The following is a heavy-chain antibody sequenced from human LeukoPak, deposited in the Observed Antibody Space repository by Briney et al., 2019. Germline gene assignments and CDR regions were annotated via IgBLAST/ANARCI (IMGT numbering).Heavy chain of an antibody. CDR1: GFTFRHYD. CDR2: FNTSGGST. CDR3: MKLPTMIIVIDTDFEY. V-gene: IGHV3-23*01. Sequence: GGSLRLSCVASGFTFRHYDMSWVRQAPGKGLGGVSSFNTSGGSTYYADSLQGRFTISRDKSKNTLHLQMNNVRAEDTALYYCMKLPTMIIVIDTDFEYWGQGAQVTVSS. D-gene: IGHD2-21*01. J-gene: IGHJ4*02.